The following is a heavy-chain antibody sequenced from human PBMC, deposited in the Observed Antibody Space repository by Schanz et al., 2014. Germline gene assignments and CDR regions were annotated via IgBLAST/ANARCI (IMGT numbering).Heavy chain of an antibody. CDR2: IGGSGDST. Sequence: EVQLLESGGGLVQPGGSLRLSCAASGFTFSNHALSWVRQAPGKGLEWVSGIGGSGDSTHYADSVKGRFIISRDNAKNSLYLQMNSLRAEDTAVYYCAGGEYQLLYGNWGQGTLXTVSS. J-gene: IGHJ4*02. CDR3: AGGEYQLLYGN. CDR1: GFTFSNHA. V-gene: IGHV3-23*01. D-gene: IGHD2-2*02.